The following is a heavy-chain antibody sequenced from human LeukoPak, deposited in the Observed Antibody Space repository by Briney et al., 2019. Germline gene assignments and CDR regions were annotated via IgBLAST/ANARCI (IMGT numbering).Heavy chain of an antibody. J-gene: IGHJ5*02. CDR2: ISYDGSNK. CDR1: GFTFSSYA. V-gene: IGHV3-30*04. D-gene: IGHD3-10*01. CDR3: ARDLSGSGSYSNWFDP. Sequence: QTGGSLRLSCAASGFTFSSYAMHWVRQAPGKGLGWVAVISYDGSNKYYADSVKGRFTISRDNSKNTLYLQMNSLRAEDTAVYYCARDLSGSGSYSNWFDPWGQGTLVTVSS.